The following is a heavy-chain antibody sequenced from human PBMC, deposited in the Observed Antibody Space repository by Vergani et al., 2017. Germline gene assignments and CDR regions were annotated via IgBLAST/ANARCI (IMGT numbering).Heavy chain of an antibody. CDR1: GYRFTSYW. Sequence: EVQLVQSEAGVKKPGESLKIACTGSGYRFTSYWIGWVRQMPGKGLEWIVIIYPGDSDTSYSPSFQGQVTISDDTSISTAYLQWSILKASDTALYSCATKRLSDWGNYFDYWGQGTLVTVSS. D-gene: IGHD7-27*01. CDR3: ATKRLSDWGNYFDY. J-gene: IGHJ4*02. V-gene: IGHV5-51*01. CDR2: IYPGDSDT.